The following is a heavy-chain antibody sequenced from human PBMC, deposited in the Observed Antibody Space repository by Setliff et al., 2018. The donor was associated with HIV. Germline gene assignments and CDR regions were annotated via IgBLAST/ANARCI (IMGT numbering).Heavy chain of an antibody. V-gene: IGHV3-21*01. J-gene: IGHJ3*02. Sequence: GGSLRLSCAASTFTFNSYTMNWVRQAPGKGLEWVSSITGSSNYIYYADSVKGRFTISRDNAKNSLYLRMNSLRAEDTAVYYCARADYHDAFDTWGQGTLVTVSS. D-gene: IGHD4-17*01. CDR3: ARADYHDAFDT. CDR2: ITGSSNYI. CDR1: TFTFNSYT.